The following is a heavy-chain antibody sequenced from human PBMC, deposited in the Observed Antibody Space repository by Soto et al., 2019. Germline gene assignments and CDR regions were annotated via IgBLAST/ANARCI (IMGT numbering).Heavy chain of an antibody. CDR1: GFTFSSYW. J-gene: IGHJ4*02. Sequence: GGSLRLSCAASGFTFSSYWMSWVRQAPGKGLEWVANIKQDGSEKYYVDSVKGRFTISRDNAKNSLYLQMNSLRAEDTAVYYCARYYYDSSGYYHPFDYWGQGTLVTVS. CDR2: IKQDGSEK. CDR3: ARYYYDSSGYYHPFDY. V-gene: IGHV3-7*03. D-gene: IGHD3-22*01.